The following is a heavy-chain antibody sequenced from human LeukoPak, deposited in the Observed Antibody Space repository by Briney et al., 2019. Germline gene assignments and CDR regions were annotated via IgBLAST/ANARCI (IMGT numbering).Heavy chain of an antibody. CDR2: IIPILGIA. V-gene: IGHV1-69*04. CDR1: GYTFSNYA. J-gene: IGHJ6*02. Sequence: SMKVSCKASGYTFSNYAISWVRQAPGQGLEWMGRIIPILGIANYAQKFQGRVTITADKSTSTAYMELSSLRSEDTAVYYCAIQPSGGVRGVIIYYYGMDVWGQGTTVTVSS. CDR3: AIQPSGGVRGVIIYYYGMDV. D-gene: IGHD3-10*01.